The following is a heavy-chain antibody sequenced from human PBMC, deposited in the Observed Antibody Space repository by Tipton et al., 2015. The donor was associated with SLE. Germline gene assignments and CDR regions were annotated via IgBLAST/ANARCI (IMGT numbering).Heavy chain of an antibody. CDR3: ARELIVVVPAAISG. D-gene: IGHD2-2*02. CDR1: GFTFDDYA. CDR2: ISWNSGSI. V-gene: IGHV3-9*01. J-gene: IGHJ4*02. Sequence: SLRLSCAASGFTFDDYAMHWVRQAPGKGLEWVSGISWNSGSIGYADSVKGRFTISRDNAKNSLYLQMNSLRAEDTAVYYCARELIVVVPAAISGWGQGTLVTVSS.